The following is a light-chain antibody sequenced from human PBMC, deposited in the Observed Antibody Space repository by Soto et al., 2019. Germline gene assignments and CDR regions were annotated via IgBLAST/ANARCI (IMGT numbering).Light chain of an antibody. CDR2: SNN. CDR3: AAWDDSLNGDVV. Sequence: QSVLTQPPSASGTPGQRVTISCSGSSSNIGSNTVNWYQQLPGTAPKLLIYSNNQRPSGVPDRFSGSKSGTSASLAISGLQSEDEADYYCAAWDDSLNGDVVLGGAPKLTVL. V-gene: IGLV1-44*01. CDR1: SSNIGSNT. J-gene: IGLJ2*01.